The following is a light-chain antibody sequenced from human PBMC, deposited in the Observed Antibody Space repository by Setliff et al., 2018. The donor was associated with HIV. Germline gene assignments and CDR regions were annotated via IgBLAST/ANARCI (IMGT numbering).Light chain of an antibody. CDR1: SSDVGGYNY. Sequence: QSVLAQPASVSGSPGQSITISCTGTSSDVGGYNYVSWYQQHPGKAPKLIIYEVTNRPSGVSYRFSGSKSGNTASLTISGLQAEDEADYYCSSFTTTNALEVFGDGTKVTVL. CDR3: SSFTTTNALEV. J-gene: IGLJ1*01. V-gene: IGLV2-14*01. CDR2: EVT.